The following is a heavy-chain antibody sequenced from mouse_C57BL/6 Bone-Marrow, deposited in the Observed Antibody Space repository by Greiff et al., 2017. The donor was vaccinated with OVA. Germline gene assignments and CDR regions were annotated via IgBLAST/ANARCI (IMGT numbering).Heavy chain of an antibody. CDR2: IYPRDGST. D-gene: IGHD2-5*01. CDR1: GYTFTSYD. CDR3: AREDSNYPYWYFDV. J-gene: IGHJ1*03. Sequence: LVESGPELVKPGASVKLSCKASGYTFTSYDINWVKQRPGQGLEWIGWIYPRDGSTKYNEKFKGKATLTVDTSSSTAYMELHSLTSEDSAVYFCAREDSNYPYWYFDVWGTGTTVTVSS. V-gene: IGHV1-85*01.